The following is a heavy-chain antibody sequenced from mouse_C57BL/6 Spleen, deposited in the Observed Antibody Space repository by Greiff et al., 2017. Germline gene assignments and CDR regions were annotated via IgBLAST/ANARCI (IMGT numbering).Heavy chain of an antibody. D-gene: IGHD3-2*02. CDR2: ISYDGSN. V-gene: IGHV3-6*01. CDR3: AKTAQALFDY. J-gene: IGHJ2*01. Sequence: EVQRVESGPGLVKPSQSLSLTCSVTGYSITSGYYWNWIRQFPGNKLEWMGYISYDGSNNYNPSLKNRISITRDTSKNQFFLKLNSVTTEDTATXYCAKTAQALFDYWGQGTTLTVSS. CDR1: GYSITSGYY.